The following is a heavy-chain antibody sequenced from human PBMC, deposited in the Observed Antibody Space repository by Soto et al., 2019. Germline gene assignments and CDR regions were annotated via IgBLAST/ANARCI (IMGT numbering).Heavy chain of an antibody. J-gene: IGHJ4*02. V-gene: IGHV4-59*12. CDR3: ARDVGAGDTGGLFDS. Sequence: SETLSLTCTGSGGSISSYYWSWIRQPPGKGLEWIGYIHYSGSTSYNPSVVSRASISVDMSQNQFSLRLNSLTAADTAVYFCARDVGAGDTGGLFDSWGQGVLVTVSS. CDR1: GGSISSYY. CDR2: IHYSGST. D-gene: IGHD2-8*02.